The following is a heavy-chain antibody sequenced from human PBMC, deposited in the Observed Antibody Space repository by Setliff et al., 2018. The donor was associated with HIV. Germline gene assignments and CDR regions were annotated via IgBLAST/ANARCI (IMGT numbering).Heavy chain of an antibody. Sequence: SETLSLTCTVSGGSISSYYWSWIRQSPGKGLEWIGYIYYSGSTTYNPTLTSLFTISVDTSKNQFSVRLRSVSAADTAVYFCARQVARFDYDTGGYYVSHFDYWGQGTQVTVSS. CDR1: GGSISSYY. D-gene: IGHD3-22*01. V-gene: IGHV4-59*01. J-gene: IGHJ4*02. CDR3: ARQVARFDYDTGGYYVSHFDY. CDR2: IYYSGST.